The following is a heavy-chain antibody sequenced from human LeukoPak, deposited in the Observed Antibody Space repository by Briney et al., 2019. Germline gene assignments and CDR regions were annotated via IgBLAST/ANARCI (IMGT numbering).Heavy chain of an antibody. V-gene: IGHV4-31*03. CDR3: ARGGFDGMDV. CDR1: APSISSGGYG. Sequence: SETLSLTCTVAAPSISSGGYGWGWVRQQGGKGLEWIGYIYYSGSTYYNPSLKSRVTISVDTSKNQFSLKLSSVTAADTAVYYWARGGFDGMDVWGKGTTVTVSS. J-gene: IGHJ6*04. CDR2: IYYSGST. D-gene: IGHD3-3*01.